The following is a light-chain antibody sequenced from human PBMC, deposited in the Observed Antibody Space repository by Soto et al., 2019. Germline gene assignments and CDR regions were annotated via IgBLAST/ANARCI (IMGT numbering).Light chain of an antibody. CDR3: QQYNSYPYT. CDR2: DAS. J-gene: IGKJ2*01. CDR1: QSISSW. Sequence: DIQMTQSPSTLSASVGDRVTITCWASQSISSWLAWYQQKPGKAPRLLIYDASSLESGVPSRFSGSGSGTEFTLTISSLQPDDFATYYCQQYNSYPYTFGQGTKLEIK. V-gene: IGKV1-5*01.